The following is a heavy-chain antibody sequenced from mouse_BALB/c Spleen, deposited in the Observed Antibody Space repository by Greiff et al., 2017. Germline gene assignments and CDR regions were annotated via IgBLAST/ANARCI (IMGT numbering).Heavy chain of an antibody. V-gene: IGHV1-14*01. Sequence: VHVKQSGPELVKPGASVKMSCKASGYTFISYVMHWVKQKPGQGLDWIGYINPYNDFTKYNENFKGKATLTSDKSSSTAYMELSSLTSEDSAVYYCATISGAYWGQGTTLTVSS. D-gene: IGHD3-1*01. CDR1: GYTFISYV. CDR3: ATISGAY. CDR2: INPYNDFT. J-gene: IGHJ2*01.